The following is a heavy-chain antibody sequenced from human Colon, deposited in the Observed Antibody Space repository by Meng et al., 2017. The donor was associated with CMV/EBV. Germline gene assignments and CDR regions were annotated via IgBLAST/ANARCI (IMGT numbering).Heavy chain of an antibody. CDR3: TKGWEMAFEI. CDR2: IHYEGRYK. J-gene: IGHJ3*02. V-gene: IGHV3-30*02. CDR1: GFTFGTSG. D-gene: IGHD1-26*01. Sequence: GGPLRPSCAASGFTFGTSGMHWVRQAPGKGLEWVAFIHYEGRYKYYADSVEGRFTISRDNSRNTLYLQMSRLTVEDTAEYYCTKGWEMAFEIRGQGTTVTVSS.